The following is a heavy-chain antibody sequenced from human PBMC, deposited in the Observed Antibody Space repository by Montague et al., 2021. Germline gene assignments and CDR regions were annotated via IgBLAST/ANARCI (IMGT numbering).Heavy chain of an antibody. CDR1: GDSDAVEGPT. V-gene: IGHV6-1*01. D-gene: IGHD1-1*01. Sequence: CAISGDSDAVEGPTRRWVKQSPARHPQRLGVTYFMFERKNDYAVSVRGRVTINPDTSKNQFSLQLNSVTPEDPAIYYCTSGREGNYNVMDVWGQGTTVTVSS. CDR2: TYFMFERKN. CDR3: TSGREGNYNVMDV. J-gene: IGHJ6*02.